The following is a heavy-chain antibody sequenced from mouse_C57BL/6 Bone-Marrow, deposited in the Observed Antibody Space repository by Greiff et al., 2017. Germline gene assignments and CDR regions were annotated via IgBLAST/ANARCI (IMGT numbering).Heavy chain of an antibody. Sequence: VQLKESGAELVKPGASVKLSCKASGYTFTQYTIHWVKQRSGQGLEWIGWFYPGSGSIKYNEKFKDKATLTADKSSSTVSMQLSRLPSEDSAVYFCAGHEEWFRFAYWGQGTLVTVSA. CDR2: FYPGSGSI. CDR3: AGHEEWFRFAY. J-gene: IGHJ3*01. D-gene: IGHD2-2*01. CDR1: GYTFTQYT. V-gene: IGHV1-62-2*01.